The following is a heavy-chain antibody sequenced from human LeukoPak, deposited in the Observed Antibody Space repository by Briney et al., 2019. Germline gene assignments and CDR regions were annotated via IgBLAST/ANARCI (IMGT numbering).Heavy chain of an antibody. V-gene: IGHV3-21*01. CDR2: ISSSSSYI. CDR3: ARASGLWFGESYNWFDP. Sequence: PGGSLRLSCAASGFTFSSYSMNWVRQAPGKGLEWVSSISSSSSYIYYADSVKGRFTISRDNAKNSLYLQMNSLRAEDTAVYYCARASGLWFGESYNWFDPWGQGTLVTVSS. CDR1: GFTFSSYS. D-gene: IGHD3-10*01. J-gene: IGHJ5*02.